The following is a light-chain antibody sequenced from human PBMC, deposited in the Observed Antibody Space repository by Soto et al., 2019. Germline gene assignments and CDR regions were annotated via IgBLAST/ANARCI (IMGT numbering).Light chain of an antibody. CDR2: AAS. CDR1: QTISLS. J-gene: IGKJ3*01. Sequence: DIQMTQSPSSLSASVGDRVTITCQASQTISLSLNWYQQKPGKAPKLLIYAASTLESGVPSRFSGSGSGTDFTLSISSLQPEDFATYYCQESYSTIFTFGPGTKVDI. V-gene: IGKV1-39*01. CDR3: QESYSTIFT.